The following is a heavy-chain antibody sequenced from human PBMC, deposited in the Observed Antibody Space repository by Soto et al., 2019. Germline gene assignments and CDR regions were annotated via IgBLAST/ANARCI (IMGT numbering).Heavy chain of an antibody. CDR2: IYNGGTT. Sequence: GGSLRLSCAASGFTVSNNYMTWVRQAPGKGLEWVSVIYNGGTTYYADSVKGRFTISRDNSNNTLYLQMNTLRAEDTAMYYCARLAWTTRNFDYWGQGTLVTVSS. CDR1: GFTVSNNY. J-gene: IGHJ4*02. D-gene: IGHD1-1*01. V-gene: IGHV3-53*01. CDR3: ARLAWTTRNFDY.